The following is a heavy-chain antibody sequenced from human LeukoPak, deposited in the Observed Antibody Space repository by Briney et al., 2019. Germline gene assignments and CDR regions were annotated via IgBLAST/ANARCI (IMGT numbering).Heavy chain of an antibody. Sequence: GGSLRLSCAASGVTFSSYAMSWVRQAPGKGLEWVSAISGSGGSTYYADSVKGRFTISRDNSKNTLYLQMNSLRAEDTAVYYCATYCSSTSCYAESRAHFDYWGQGTLVTVSS. V-gene: IGHV3-23*01. J-gene: IGHJ4*02. CDR2: ISGSGGST. CDR3: ATYCSSTSCYAESRAHFDY. D-gene: IGHD2-2*01. CDR1: GVTFSSYA.